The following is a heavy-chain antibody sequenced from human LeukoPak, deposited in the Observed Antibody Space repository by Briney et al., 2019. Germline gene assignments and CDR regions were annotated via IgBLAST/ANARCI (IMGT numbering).Heavy chain of an antibody. J-gene: IGHJ3*02. CDR1: GFTFSSYD. D-gene: IGHD4-17*01. CDR2: VSSSTTI. Sequence: GGSLRLSCSASGFTFSSYDFNWLRQAPGKGLEWVSYVSSSTTIYYVDSVKGRFTISRDNAKSSLYLQIKSLRAEDTAVYYCARESRPYGAFDIWGQGTMVTVSS. CDR3: ARESRPYGAFDI. V-gene: IGHV3-48*01.